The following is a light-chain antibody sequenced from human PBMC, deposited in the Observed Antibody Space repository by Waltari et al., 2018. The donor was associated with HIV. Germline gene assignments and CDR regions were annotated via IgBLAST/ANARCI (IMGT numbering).Light chain of an antibody. J-gene: IGKJ4*01. CDR1: QTVLHSSSNKNH. V-gene: IGKV4-1*01. CDR2: WAS. Sequence: DIAMNQSPDSLAVSLGEKVHINCKSSQTVLHSSSNKNHLAWYQQKAGQRPKLLIYWASTRESGVPDRFIGSGSGTYFSLTIGSLQAEDVAVYYCQQYYSFPLTFGGGTAVEIK. CDR3: QQYYSFPLT.